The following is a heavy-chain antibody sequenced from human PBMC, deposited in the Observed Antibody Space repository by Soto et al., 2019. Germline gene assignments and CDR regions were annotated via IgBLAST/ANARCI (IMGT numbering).Heavy chain of an antibody. V-gene: IGHV1-2*02. CDR2: INPETGGT. J-gene: IGHJ6*02. Sequence: QVQLVQSGADVKTPGASVRVSCKASGYTFTGYYVHWVREAPGQGLGWMGWINPETGGTSYAQKFQGMVTLTRDTSFNTDSLELSRVTLAAAAVYFCARERYQVISDGMVVGGRGVTVFVS. CDR1: GYTFTGYY. CDR3: ARERYQVISDGMVV. D-gene: IGHD2-2*01.